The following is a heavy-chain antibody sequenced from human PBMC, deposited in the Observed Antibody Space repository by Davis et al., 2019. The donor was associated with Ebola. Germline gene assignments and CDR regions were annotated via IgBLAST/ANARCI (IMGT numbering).Heavy chain of an antibody. CDR1: GGSFSGYY. Sequence: SETLSLTCAVYGGSFSGYYWSWIRQPPGKGLEWIGEINHSGSTNYNPSLKSRVTISVDTSKNQFSLKLTSVTAADTAVYYCATSQDCSSTSCDNWFDPWGQGTLVTVSS. J-gene: IGHJ5*02. D-gene: IGHD2-2*01. V-gene: IGHV4-34*01. CDR3: ATSQDCSSTSCDNWFDP. CDR2: INHSGST.